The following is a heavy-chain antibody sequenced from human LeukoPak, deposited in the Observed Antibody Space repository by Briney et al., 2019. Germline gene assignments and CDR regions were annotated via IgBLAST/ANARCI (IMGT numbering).Heavy chain of an antibody. D-gene: IGHD6-13*01. Sequence: GRSLRISCAASGFNFSPCAMTWVRQAPGKGLEWVSTITAGTTHIYYADSVKGRFTTSRDDAKTSLYLQLSSLRTEDTAVYYCARDGSGWSRDYWGQGALVTVSS. V-gene: IGHV3-21*01. CDR2: ITAGTTHI. J-gene: IGHJ4*02. CDR3: ARDGSGWSRDY. CDR1: GFNFSPCA.